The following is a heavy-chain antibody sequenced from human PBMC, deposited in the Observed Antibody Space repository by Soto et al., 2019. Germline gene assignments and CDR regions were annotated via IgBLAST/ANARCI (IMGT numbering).Heavy chain of an antibody. D-gene: IGHD3-10*01. J-gene: IGHJ6*02. CDR3: ARHGTARFGVHHGRDV. CDR1: GYSFTNYW. V-gene: IGHV5-51*01. CDR2: IYPGDSDT. Sequence: GESLKISCKGSGYSFTNYWIGWVRQMPGKGLEWMGIIYPGDSDTRYSPSFQGHVTISADKSISTAYLQWSSLKASDTAMYYCARHGTARFGVHHGRDVWGQGTTVPVAS.